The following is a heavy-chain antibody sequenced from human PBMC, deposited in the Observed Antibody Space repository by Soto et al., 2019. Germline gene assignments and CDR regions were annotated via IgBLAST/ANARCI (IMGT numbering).Heavy chain of an antibody. CDR1: VWAFSGDT. D-gene: IGHD2-15*01. J-gene: IGHJ3*02. V-gene: IGHV1-69*02. CDR3: ASEDSSGGSGYGAFDI. Sequence: SVKGSCKAVVWAFSGDTVGCLLLAPGQGLEWMGRIIPILGIANYAQKFQGRVTITADKSTSTAYMELSSLRSEDTAVYYCASEDSSGGSGYGAFDIWGQGTMVTVSS. CDR2: IIPILGIA.